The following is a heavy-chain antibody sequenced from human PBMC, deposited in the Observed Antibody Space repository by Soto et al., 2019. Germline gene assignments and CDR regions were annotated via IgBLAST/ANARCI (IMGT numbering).Heavy chain of an antibody. Sequence: PSETLSLTCTVSGGSIIIYYWSWIRQPSGEGLEWIGRIYTSGSTNYNPSLKSRVTMSVDTSKNQFSLKLSSVTAADTAVYYCARTRLGYCSGGSCETFDYWGQGPLVTVSS. D-gene: IGHD2-15*01. CDR2: IYTSGST. V-gene: IGHV4-4*07. J-gene: IGHJ4*02. CDR1: GGSIIIYY. CDR3: ARTRLGYCSGGSCETFDY.